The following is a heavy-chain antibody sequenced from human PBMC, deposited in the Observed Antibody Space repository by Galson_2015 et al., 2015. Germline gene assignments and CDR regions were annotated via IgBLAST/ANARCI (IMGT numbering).Heavy chain of an antibody. V-gene: IGHV3-33*01. J-gene: IGHJ6*02. CDR2: IWYDGSNK. Sequence: SLRLSCAASGFTFSSYGMHWVRQAPGKGLEWVAVIWYDGSNKYYADSVKGRFTISRDNSKNTLYLQMNSLRAEDTAVYYCARRSAKVRGVIKGNYYYGMDVWGQGTTVTVSS. CDR1: GFTFSSYG. CDR3: ARRSAKVRGVIKGNYYYGMDV. D-gene: IGHD3-10*01.